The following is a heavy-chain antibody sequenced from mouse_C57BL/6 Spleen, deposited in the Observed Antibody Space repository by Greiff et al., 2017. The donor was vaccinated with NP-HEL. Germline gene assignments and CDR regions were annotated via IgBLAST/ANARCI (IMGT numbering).Heavy chain of an antibody. CDR1: GYTFTEYT. J-gene: IGHJ4*01. CDR2: FYPGSGSI. Sequence: VQLVESGAELVKPGASVKLSCKASGYTFTEYTIHWVKQRSGQGLEWIGWFYPGSGSIKYNEKFKDKATLTADKSSSTVYMELSRLTSEDSAVYFCARHEDGYDYDIYAMDYWGQGTSVTVSS. CDR3: ARHEDGYDYDIYAMDY. V-gene: IGHV1-62-2*01. D-gene: IGHD2-4*01.